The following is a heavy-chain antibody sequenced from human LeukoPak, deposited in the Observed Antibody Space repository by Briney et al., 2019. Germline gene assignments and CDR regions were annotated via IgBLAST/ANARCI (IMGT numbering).Heavy chain of an antibody. D-gene: IGHD6-19*01. Sequence: GGSLRLSCAASRFSFSNYWMSWVRQAPGKGLEWVANIKQDGSEKYYVDSVKGRFTISRDNAKNTLYLQMSSLGVEDMAIYYCVREAAVAGTSFDSWGQGTLVTVSS. J-gene: IGHJ4*02. CDR2: IKQDGSEK. CDR1: RFSFSNYW. V-gene: IGHV3-7*01. CDR3: VREAAVAGTSFDS.